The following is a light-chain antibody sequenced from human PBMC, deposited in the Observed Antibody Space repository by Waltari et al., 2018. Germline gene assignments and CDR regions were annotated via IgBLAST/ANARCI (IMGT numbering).Light chain of an antibody. Sequence: QSALTQPASVSGSPGQLITMSCTGTNSDVGNYNYVSWYQHHPGTAPKVLIFGVSKRPSGVSDRFSGSKAGNTASLTISGLQTEDEADYYCCSYAGTSTLIFGGGTKLTVL. CDR3: CSYAGTSTLI. CDR1: NSDVGNYNY. J-gene: IGLJ2*01. V-gene: IGLV2-23*02. CDR2: GVS.